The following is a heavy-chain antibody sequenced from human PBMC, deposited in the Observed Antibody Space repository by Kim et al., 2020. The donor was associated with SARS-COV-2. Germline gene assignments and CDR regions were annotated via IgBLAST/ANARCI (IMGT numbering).Heavy chain of an antibody. CDR1: GGSFSGYY. D-gene: IGHD2-21*01. CDR3: ARVRGVCGTLGYFDY. J-gene: IGHJ4*02. CDR2: INHSGST. Sequence: SETLSLTCAVYGGSFSGYYWSWIRQPPGKGLEWIGEINHSGSTNYNPSLKSRVTISVDTSKNQFSLKLSSVTAADTAVYYCARVRGVCGTLGYFDYWGQG. V-gene: IGHV4-34*01.